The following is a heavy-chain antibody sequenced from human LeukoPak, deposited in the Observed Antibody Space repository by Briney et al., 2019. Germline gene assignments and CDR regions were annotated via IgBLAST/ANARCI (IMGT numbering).Heavy chain of an antibody. CDR2: IYYSGST. CDR1: GGSISSSSSY. J-gene: IGHJ4*02. CDR3: ARDPNYYGSGSIGGDY. Sequence: SETLSLTCTVSGGSISSSSSYWGWFRQPPGKGLEWIGTIYYSGSTYYNPSLKSRVTISVDTSKNQFSLKLSSVTAADTAVYYCARDPNYYGSGSIGGDYWGQGTLVTVSS. V-gene: IGHV4-39*07. D-gene: IGHD3-10*01.